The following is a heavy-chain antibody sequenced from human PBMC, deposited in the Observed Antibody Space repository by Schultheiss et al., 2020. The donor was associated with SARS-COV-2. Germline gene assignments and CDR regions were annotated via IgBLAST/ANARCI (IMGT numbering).Heavy chain of an antibody. Sequence: GESLKISCAASGFTFSGSAMHWVRQASGKGLEWVGHIRSKANSYATAYAASVKGRFTISRDNAKNSLYLQMNSLRGEDTAVYYCARAAAGTYYYYGMDVWGQGATVTVSS. V-gene: IGHV3-73*01. D-gene: IGHD6-13*01. CDR1: GFTFSGSA. CDR3: ARAAAGTYYYYGMDV. J-gene: IGHJ6*02. CDR2: IRSKANSYAT.